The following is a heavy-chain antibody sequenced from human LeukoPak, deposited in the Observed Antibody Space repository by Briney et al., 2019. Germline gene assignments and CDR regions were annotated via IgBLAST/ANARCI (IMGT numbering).Heavy chain of an antibody. V-gene: IGHV3-48*04. J-gene: IGHJ4*02. CDR2: ISSSSSTI. CDR1: GFTFSSYS. D-gene: IGHD4-11*01. CDR3: ASWGGNYTKDY. Sequence: GGSLRLSCAASGFTFSSYSMNWVRQAPGKGLEWVSYISSSSSTIYYADSVKGRFTISRDNAKNSLYLQMNSLRAEDTAVYYCASWGGNYTKDYWGQGTLVTVSS.